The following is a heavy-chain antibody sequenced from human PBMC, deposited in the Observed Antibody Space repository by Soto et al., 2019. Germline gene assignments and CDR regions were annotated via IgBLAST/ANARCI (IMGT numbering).Heavy chain of an antibody. CDR2: ISFDGSNK. J-gene: IGHJ6*02. V-gene: IGHV3-30*18. CDR3: AKDRRPNYCYGMDV. CDR1: GFTFSNYG. D-gene: IGHD6-25*01. Sequence: QVQLVESGGGVVQPGRSLRLSCAASGFTFSNYGMHWVCQAPGKGLEWVAVISFDGSNKYYADSVKGRFTISRDNSKNTLYLQMNSLRAEDTAVYYCAKDRRPNYCYGMDVWGQGTTVTVSS.